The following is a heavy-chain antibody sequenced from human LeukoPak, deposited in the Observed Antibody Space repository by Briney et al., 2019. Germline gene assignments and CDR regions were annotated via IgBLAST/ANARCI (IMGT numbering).Heavy chain of an antibody. V-gene: IGHV1-69*06. CDR2: IIPIFGTA. D-gene: IGHD5-12*01. J-gene: IGHJ4*02. CDR3: ARVSGYDRVLDY. Sequence: ASVKVSCKASGYSFTSHYMHWVRQAPGQGLEWMGGIIPIFGTANYAQKFQGRVTITADKSTSTAYMELSSLRSEDTAVYYCARVSGYDRVLDYWGQGTLVTVSS. CDR1: GYSFTSHY.